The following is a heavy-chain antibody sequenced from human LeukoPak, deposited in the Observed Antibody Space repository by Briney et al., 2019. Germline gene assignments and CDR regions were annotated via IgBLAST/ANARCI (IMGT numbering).Heavy chain of an antibody. CDR2: VYHTGST. V-gene: IGHV4-59*01. Sequence: PSETLSLTCSVSDDSITMYYWTWIRQPPGKGLEWIGYVYHTGSTNFNPSLTGRVSISRDTTKNLFSLSLRSVTAADTALYFCARGRVSSSTWYSTYYYYFYMDVWGKGTTVTVSS. D-gene: IGHD1-1*01. CDR1: DDSITMYY. J-gene: IGHJ6*03. CDR3: ARGRVSSSTWYSTYYYYFYMDV.